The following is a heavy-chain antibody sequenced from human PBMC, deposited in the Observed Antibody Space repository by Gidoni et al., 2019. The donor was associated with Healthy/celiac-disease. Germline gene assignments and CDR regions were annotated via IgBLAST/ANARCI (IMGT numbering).Heavy chain of an antibody. V-gene: IGHV3-30*18. CDR2: ISYDGSNK. CDR3: AKDRDIVVVPAAIIYYYGMDV. Sequence: QVQLVESGGGVVQPGRSLRLSCAACGFTFSSYGMHWVRQAPGKGLEWVAVISYDGSNKYYADSVKGRFTISRDNSKNTLYLQMNSLRAEDTAVYYCAKDRDIVVVPAAIIYYYGMDVWGQGTTVTVSS. CDR1: GFTFSSYG. D-gene: IGHD2-2*02. J-gene: IGHJ6*02.